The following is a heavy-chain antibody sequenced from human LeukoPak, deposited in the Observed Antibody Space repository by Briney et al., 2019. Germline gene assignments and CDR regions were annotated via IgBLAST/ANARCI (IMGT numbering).Heavy chain of an antibody. D-gene: IGHD3-22*01. CDR3: ARGRSGYPAMFDY. J-gene: IGHJ4*02. CDR1: GGSISSYY. Sequence: PSETPSLTCTVSGGSISSYYWSWIRQPPGKGLEWIGYVYYSGSTNYNPSLQSRVTISVDTSKNQFSLNLSSVTAADTAVYYCARGRSGYPAMFDYWGQGTLVTVSS. CDR2: VYYSGST. V-gene: IGHV4-59*01.